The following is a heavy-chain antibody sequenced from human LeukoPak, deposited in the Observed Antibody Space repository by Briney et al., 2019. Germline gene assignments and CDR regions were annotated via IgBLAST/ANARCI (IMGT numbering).Heavy chain of an antibody. J-gene: IGHJ2*01. Sequence: GGSLRLSCAVSGFTLSSYWMHWVRHAPGKGLVWVSRINNDGIRTSYADSVKGRFTISRDNAKNTLYLQMNSLRDEDTAVYYCARSAGTGYFDLWGRGTRVTVSS. CDR3: ARSAGTGYFDL. CDR2: INNDGIRT. V-gene: IGHV3-74*01. CDR1: GFTLSSYW. D-gene: IGHD6-13*01.